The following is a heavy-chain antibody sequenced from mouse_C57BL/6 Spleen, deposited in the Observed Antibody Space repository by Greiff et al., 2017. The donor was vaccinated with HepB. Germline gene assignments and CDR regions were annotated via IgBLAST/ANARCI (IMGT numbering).Heavy chain of an antibody. Sequence: EVQLVESGGGLVQPKGSLKLSCAASGFTFNTYPMHWVRQAPGKGLEWVARIRSKSSNYATYYADSVKDRFPISRDDSQSMLYLQMNNLKTEDTAMYCCVREGNGYSAMDYWGQGTSVTVSS. J-gene: IGHJ4*01. CDR1: GFTFNTYP. CDR3: VREGNGYSAMDY. CDR2: IRSKSSNYAT. V-gene: IGHV10-3*01.